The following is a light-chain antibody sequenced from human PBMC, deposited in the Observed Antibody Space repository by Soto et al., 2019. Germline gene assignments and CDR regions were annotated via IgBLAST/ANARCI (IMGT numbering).Light chain of an antibody. CDR3: QQRSDCPPLT. V-gene: IGKV3-11*01. J-gene: IGKJ4*01. Sequence: EIVLTQSPATLSLSPGERATLSCRASQSVSSYLAWYQQKPGQAPRLLIYDASNRATGIPARFSGSGSGTYFTLTISCLEPEDFAVYYCQQRSDCPPLTFGGGTKVEIK. CDR2: DAS. CDR1: QSVSSY.